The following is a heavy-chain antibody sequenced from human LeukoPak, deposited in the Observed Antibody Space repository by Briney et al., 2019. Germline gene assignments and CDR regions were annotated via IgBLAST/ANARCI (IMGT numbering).Heavy chain of an antibody. CDR3: AREEYYYDSSGYYRWFDP. V-gene: IGHV3-53*01. CDR1: GFTVSSNY. D-gene: IGHD3-22*01. CDR2: IYSGGST. J-gene: IGHJ5*02. Sequence: QSGGSLRLSCAASGFTVSSNYMSWVRQAPGKGLEWVSVIYSGGSTYYADSVKGRFTISRDNSKNTLYLQMNSLRAEDTAVYYCAREEYYYDSSGYYRWFDPWGQGTLVTVSP.